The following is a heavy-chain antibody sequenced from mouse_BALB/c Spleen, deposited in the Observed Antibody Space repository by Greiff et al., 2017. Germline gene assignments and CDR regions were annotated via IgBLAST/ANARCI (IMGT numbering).Heavy chain of an antibody. CDR1: GYSFTSYW. V-gene: IGHV1-5*01. CDR3: ARWRRPYYGSSYDYAMDY. D-gene: IGHD1-1*01. Sequence: EVQLQQSGTVLARPGASVKMSCKASGYSFTSYWMHWVKQRPGQGLEWIGAIYPGNSDTSYNQKFKGKATLTADKSSNTAYMQLSSLTSEDSAVYFCARWRRPYYGSSYDYAMDYWGQGTSVTVSS. J-gene: IGHJ4*01. CDR2: IYPGNSDT.